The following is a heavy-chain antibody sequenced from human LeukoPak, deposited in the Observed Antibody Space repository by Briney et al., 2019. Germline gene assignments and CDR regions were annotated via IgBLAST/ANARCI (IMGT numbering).Heavy chain of an antibody. J-gene: IGHJ4*02. CDR3: AKVTYYYGSGSPRRRYYFDS. V-gene: IGHV3-30*18. CDR2: ISYDGSNK. CDR1: GFTFSNYG. Sequence: GGSLRLSCATSGFTFSNYGMHWVRQAPGKGLEWVAIISYDGSNKFYTDSVKGRFTISRDNSKNTLYLQMNSLRVEDTALYYCAKVTYYYGSGSPRRRYYFDSWGQGTLVTVSS. D-gene: IGHD3-10*01.